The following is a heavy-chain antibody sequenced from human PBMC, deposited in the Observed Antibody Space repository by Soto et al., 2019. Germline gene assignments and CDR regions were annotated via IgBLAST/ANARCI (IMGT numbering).Heavy chain of an antibody. Sequence: GGSLRLSCAASGFTFRTYSMHWVRQAPGKGLVWVAHINTDGSSTTYADSVKGRFTISRDNAKSTLYLLMNSLRADDTAVYYCSRGSYNAMDVWGHGTTVTVSS. V-gene: IGHV3-74*01. CDR2: INTDGSST. CDR1: GFTFRTYS. D-gene: IGHD2-2*02. CDR3: SRGSYNAMDV. J-gene: IGHJ6*02.